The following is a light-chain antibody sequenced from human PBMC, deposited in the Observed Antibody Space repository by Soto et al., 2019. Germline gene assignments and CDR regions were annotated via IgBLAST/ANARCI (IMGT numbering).Light chain of an antibody. V-gene: IGLV2-14*01. CDR2: EVS. CDR3: SSYTGTITLEV. CDR1: SSDVGAYNS. Sequence: QSALTQPASVSGSPGQSITISCTGTSSDVGAYNSVSWYQQHPGKAPKLIIYEVSNRPSGVSNRFSGSKSGNTASLTISGLQAEDEADYYCSSYTGTITLEVFGAGTKLTV. J-gene: IGLJ1*01.